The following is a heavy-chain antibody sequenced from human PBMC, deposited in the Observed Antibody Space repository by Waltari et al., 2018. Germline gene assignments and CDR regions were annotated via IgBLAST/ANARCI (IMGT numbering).Heavy chain of an antibody. CDR1: GDSVTSGSYY. Sequence: QLQLQESGPGLVKPSETLSLTCSASGDSVTSGSYYWGWIRQPPRMGLEWIGIMYYRGSSYSSPSLKSRVTISVDTSKNQFSLKLSSVAAADTAVYYCARAFGSGSYAWFDSWGQGTLVTVSS. CDR3: ARAFGSGSYAWFDS. CDR2: MYYRGSS. V-gene: IGHV4-39*01. D-gene: IGHD3-10*01. J-gene: IGHJ5*01.